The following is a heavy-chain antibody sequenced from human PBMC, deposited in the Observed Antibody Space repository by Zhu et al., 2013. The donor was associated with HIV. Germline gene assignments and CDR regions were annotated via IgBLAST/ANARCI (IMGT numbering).Heavy chain of an antibody. J-gene: IGHJ3*02. CDR1: GFTFDDYA. Sequence: EVQLVESGGGLVQPGRSLRLSCAASGFTFDDYAMHWVRQAPGKGLEWVSGISWNSGSIGYADSVKGRFTISRDNAKNSLYLQMNSLRAEDTALYYCAKSLHLGAAMLYGAFDIWGQGTMVTVSS. D-gene: IGHD2-2*01. V-gene: IGHV3-9*01. CDR3: AKSLHLGAAMLYGAFDI. CDR2: ISWNSGSI.